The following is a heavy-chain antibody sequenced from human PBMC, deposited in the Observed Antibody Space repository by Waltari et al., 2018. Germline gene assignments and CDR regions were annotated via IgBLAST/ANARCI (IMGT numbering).Heavy chain of an antibody. J-gene: IGHJ4*02. CDR1: GGSISSYY. CDR3: ARAGYYRFDY. Sequence: VQLQESGPGLVKPSETLSLTCTVSGGSISSYYWSWIRQPPGKGLEWLSRINSDGSTTNYADSVKGRFTISRDNAKNTLYLEMNSLRAEDTAVYYCARAGYYRFDYWGQGTLVTVSS. D-gene: IGHD3-22*01. CDR2: INSDGSTT. V-gene: IGHV3-74*01.